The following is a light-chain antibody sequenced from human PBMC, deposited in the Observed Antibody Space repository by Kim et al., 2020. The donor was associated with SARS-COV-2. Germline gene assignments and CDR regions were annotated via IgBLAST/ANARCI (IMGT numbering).Light chain of an antibody. V-gene: IGKV3-15*01. CDR3: QQYTNWPRT. Sequence: VSPGERAPLSCRASQSVSTNLVWYQHKPGQAPRLLIYCASTRATGIPARFSGSGSGTEFTLTISSLQSEDFAVYYCQQYTNWPRTFGQGTKVDIK. CDR2: CAS. CDR1: QSVSTN. J-gene: IGKJ1*01.